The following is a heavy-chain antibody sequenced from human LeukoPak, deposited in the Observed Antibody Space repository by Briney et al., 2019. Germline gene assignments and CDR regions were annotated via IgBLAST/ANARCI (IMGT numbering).Heavy chain of an antibody. Sequence: PSETLSPTCAVYGGSFSGYYWSWIRRPPGKGLEWIGEINHSGSTNYNPSLKSRVTISVDTSKNQFSLKLSSVTAADTAVYYCARRDIVVVPATHFDLWGRGTLVTVSS. J-gene: IGHJ2*01. CDR1: GGSFSGYY. D-gene: IGHD2-2*01. CDR2: INHSGST. CDR3: ARRDIVVVPATHFDL. V-gene: IGHV4-34*01.